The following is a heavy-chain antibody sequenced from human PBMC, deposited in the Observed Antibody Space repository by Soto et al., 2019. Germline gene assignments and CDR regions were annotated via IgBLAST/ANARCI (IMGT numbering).Heavy chain of an antibody. CDR1: GFTVSSNY. J-gene: IGHJ6*02. Sequence: PGGSLRLSCAASGFTVSSNYMSWVRQAPGKGLEWVSVIYSGGSTYYADSVKGRFTISRDNSKNTLYLQMSSLRAEDTAVYYCARQGQGYHVLIYGMDVWGQGSTVTVYS. CDR2: IYSGGST. CDR3: ARQGQGYHVLIYGMDV. V-gene: IGHV3-53*01. D-gene: IGHD5-12*01.